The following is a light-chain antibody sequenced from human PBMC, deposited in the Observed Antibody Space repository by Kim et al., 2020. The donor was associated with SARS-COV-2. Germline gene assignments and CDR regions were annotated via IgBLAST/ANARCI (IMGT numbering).Light chain of an antibody. Sequence: QLVLTQSPSASASLGPSVKLTCSLSSGHSSYAIAWHQQQPEKGPRYLMKLNSDGSHSKGDGIPDRFSGSSSGAERYLTISSLQSEDEADYYCQTWGTRIAGFGGGTQLTVL. CDR1: SGHSSYA. J-gene: IGLJ7*01. V-gene: IGLV4-69*01. CDR2: LNSDGSH. CDR3: QTWGTRIAG.